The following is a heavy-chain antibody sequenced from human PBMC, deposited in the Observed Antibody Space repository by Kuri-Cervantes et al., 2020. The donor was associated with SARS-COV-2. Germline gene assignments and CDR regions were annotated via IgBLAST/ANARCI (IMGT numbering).Heavy chain of an antibody. CDR1: GYSFSNFW. D-gene: IGHD3-10*01. CDR2: IYPGDSDT. Sequence: GGSLRLSCKGSGYSFSNFWIAWVRQMPGKGLEWMGIIYPGDSDTRYSPSFQGQVTISADKSISTAYLQWASLKASDTAMYYCAIPRRDYGSGSRYGGFDYWGQGTLVPSPQ. CDR3: AIPRRDYGSGSRYGGFDY. J-gene: IGHJ4*02. V-gene: IGHV5-51*01.